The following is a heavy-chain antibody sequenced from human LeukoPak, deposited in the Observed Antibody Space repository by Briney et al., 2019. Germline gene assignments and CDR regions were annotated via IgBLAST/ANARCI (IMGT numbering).Heavy chain of an antibody. CDR1: GGSISSGSYY. CDR2: IYHSGST. CDR3: IGNGYYSLEY. J-gene: IGHJ4*02. Sequence: PSQTLSLTCTVSGGSISSGSYYWSWIRQPPGKGLEWIGEIYHSGSTNYNPSLKSRVIISVDKSKNQFSLKLSSVTAADTAVYYCIGNGYYSLEYWGQGTLVTVSS. D-gene: IGHD3-3*01. V-gene: IGHV4-31*09.